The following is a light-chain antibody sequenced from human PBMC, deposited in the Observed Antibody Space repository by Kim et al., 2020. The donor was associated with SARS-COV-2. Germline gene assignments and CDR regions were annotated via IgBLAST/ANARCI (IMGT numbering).Light chain of an antibody. J-gene: IGLJ2*01. CDR2: YDS. CDR1: SIGSKS. Sequence: PGRTARSHCGGNSIGSKSVHGYQQMPGQAPVLVISYDSDRPSGIPERFSGSNSGNTATLTISRVEAGDEADYYCQVWDSSSDHRVVFGGGTQLTVL. V-gene: IGLV3-21*04. CDR3: QVWDSSSDHRVV.